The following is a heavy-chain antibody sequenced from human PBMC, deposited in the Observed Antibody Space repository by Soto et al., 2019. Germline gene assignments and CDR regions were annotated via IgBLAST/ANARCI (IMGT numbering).Heavy chain of an antibody. CDR2: ISGSGSST. CDR1: GFTFSNYA. J-gene: IGHJ3*02. D-gene: IGHD2-15*01. CDR3: ARRSPSWAFYI. V-gene: IGHV3-23*01. Sequence: EVQLLESGGGLVQPGGSLRLSCAASGFTFSNYAMNWVRQAPGKGLEWVSVISGSGSSTYYADSVKGRFSISRDHSKNTLYLQMSSLRADDTAVYYCARRSPSWAFYIWGQGTMVTVSS.